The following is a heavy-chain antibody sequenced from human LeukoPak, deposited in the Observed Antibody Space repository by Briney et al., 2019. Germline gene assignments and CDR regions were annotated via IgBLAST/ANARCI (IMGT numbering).Heavy chain of an antibody. Sequence: GGSLRPSCAASGFTFSSYEMNWVRQAPGKGLEWVSYISSSGSTIYYADSVKGRFTISRDNAKNSLYLQMNSLRAEDTAVYYCARVSSYDSSGYHFDYWGQGTLVTVSS. CDR2: ISSSGSTI. CDR3: ARVSSYDSSGYHFDY. CDR1: GFTFSSYE. V-gene: IGHV3-48*03. J-gene: IGHJ4*02. D-gene: IGHD3-22*01.